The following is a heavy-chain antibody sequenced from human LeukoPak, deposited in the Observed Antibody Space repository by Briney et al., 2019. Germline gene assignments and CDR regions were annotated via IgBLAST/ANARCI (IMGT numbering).Heavy chain of an antibody. CDR3: ARGALVGATLHDY. Sequence: GGSLRLSCAASGFTFSSYAMSWVRQAPGKGLEWVSAISGSGGSTYYADSVKGRFTISRDNAKNSLYLQMNSLRAEDTAVYYCARGALVGATLHDYWGQGTLVTVSS. D-gene: IGHD1-26*01. J-gene: IGHJ4*02. CDR1: GFTFSSYA. V-gene: IGHV3-23*01. CDR2: ISGSGGST.